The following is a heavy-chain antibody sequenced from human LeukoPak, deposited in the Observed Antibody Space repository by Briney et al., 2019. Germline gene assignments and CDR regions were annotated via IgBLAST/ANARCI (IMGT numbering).Heavy chain of an antibody. Sequence: ASVKVSCKASGYTFTSYDINWVRQAPGQGLEWMGWISACNGNTNYAQKLQGRVTMTTDTSTSTAYMELRSLRSDDTAVYYCATSLSSWYLGDYWGQGTLVTVSS. CDR3: ATSLSSWYLGDY. V-gene: IGHV1-18*01. CDR2: ISACNGNT. D-gene: IGHD6-13*01. CDR1: GYTFTSYD. J-gene: IGHJ4*02.